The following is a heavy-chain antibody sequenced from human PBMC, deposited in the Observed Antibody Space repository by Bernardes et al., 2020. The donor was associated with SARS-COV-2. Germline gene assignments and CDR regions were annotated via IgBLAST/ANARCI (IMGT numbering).Heavy chain of an antibody. Sequence: SETLSLTCAVYGGSFRGYYWSWSRKRPGKGLEWIGEINHSGSTNYNPSPKSRLTISVDTSKNQFSLKLSAVTAADTAVYYCAREKFTMVRGVFTVWGQGTLVTVSS. CDR2: INHSGST. J-gene: IGHJ4*02. CDR1: GGSFRGYY. D-gene: IGHD3-10*01. V-gene: IGHV4-34*01. CDR3: AREKFTMVRGVFTV.